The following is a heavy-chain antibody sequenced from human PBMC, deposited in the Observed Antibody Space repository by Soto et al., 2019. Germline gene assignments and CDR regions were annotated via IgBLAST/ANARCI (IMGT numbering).Heavy chain of an antibody. CDR2: ISSSSDTI. V-gene: IGHV3-48*04. J-gene: IGHJ5*02. CDR3: ARDSSPVSSSWYFENWFDP. D-gene: IGHD6-13*01. CDR1: GFTFNSYS. Sequence: PGGSLRLSCAASGFTFNSYSMNWVRQAPGKGLEWVSYISSSSDTIYYADSVKGRFTISRDNAKNTLYLQMNSLRAEDTAVYYCARDSSPVSSSWYFENWFDPWGQGTLVTVSS.